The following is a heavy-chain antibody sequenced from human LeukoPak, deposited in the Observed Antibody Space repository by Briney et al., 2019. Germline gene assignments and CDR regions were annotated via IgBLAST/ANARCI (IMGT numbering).Heavy chain of an antibody. J-gene: IGHJ4*02. CDR1: GFTFTSYA. CDR3: VKGQMDY. V-gene: IGHV3-64D*06. D-gene: IGHD5-24*01. Sequence: GGSLRLSCSASGFTFTSYAMHWVRQAPGKGLEYVSAIGISGVSTYYADSVKGRFTISRDNPKNTLYLQMSTLRAEDTAVYYCVKGQMDYWGQETLVTVSS. CDR2: IGISGVST.